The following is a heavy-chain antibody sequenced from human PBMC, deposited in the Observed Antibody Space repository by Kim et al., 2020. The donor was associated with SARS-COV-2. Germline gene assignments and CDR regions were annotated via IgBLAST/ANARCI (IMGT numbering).Heavy chain of an antibody. D-gene: IGHD4-17*01. Sequence: GGSLRLSCAASGFTFSSYAMSWVRQAPGKGLEWVSAISGSGGSTYYADSVKGRFTISRDNSKNTLYLQMNSLRAEDTAVYYCANPMTPYGDRGDYWGQGTLVTVSS. V-gene: IGHV3-23*01. CDR2: ISGSGGST. J-gene: IGHJ4*02. CDR3: ANPMTPYGDRGDY. CDR1: GFTFSSYA.